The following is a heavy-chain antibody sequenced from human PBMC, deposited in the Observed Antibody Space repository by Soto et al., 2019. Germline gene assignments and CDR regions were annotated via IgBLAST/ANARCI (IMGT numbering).Heavy chain of an antibody. CDR2: INAGNGNT. D-gene: IGHD4-4*01. J-gene: IGHJ6*02. CDR3: ASSYSNYALIDYYYFGMDV. Sequence: ASVKVSCKASGYTFTSYAMHWVRQAPGQRLEWMGWINAGNGNTKYSQKFQGRVTITRDTSASTAYMELSSLRSEDTAVYYCASSYSNYALIDYYYFGMDVWGQGTTVTVSS. CDR1: GYTFTSYA. V-gene: IGHV1-3*01.